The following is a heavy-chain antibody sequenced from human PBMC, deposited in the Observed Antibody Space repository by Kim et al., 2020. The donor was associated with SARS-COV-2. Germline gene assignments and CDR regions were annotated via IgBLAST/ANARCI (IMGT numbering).Heavy chain of an antibody. V-gene: IGHV1-69*01. J-gene: IGHJ5*02. Sequence: TANYAQKFQGRVTITADESTSTAYMDLSSLRSEDTAVYYCAALVGAKETWGQGTLVTVSS. CDR3: AALVGAKET. CDR2: TA. D-gene: IGHD1-26*01.